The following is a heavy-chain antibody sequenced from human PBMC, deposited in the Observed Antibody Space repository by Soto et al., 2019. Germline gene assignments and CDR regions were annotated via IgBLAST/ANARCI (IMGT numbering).Heavy chain of an antibody. CDR1: GYTFTSYY. J-gene: IGHJ5*02. D-gene: IGHD3-22*01. V-gene: IGHV1-46*01. Sequence: QVQPVQSGAEVKMPGASVKVSCKASGYTFTSYYMHWVRQAPGQGLEWMGIINPSDGSTTYAQKFQGRVTMTRDTSTSTVYMELSSLRSEDTATHFCARGGHYYDSVAGWFDPWGQGTLVTVSS. CDR2: INPSDGST. CDR3: ARGGHYYDSVAGWFDP.